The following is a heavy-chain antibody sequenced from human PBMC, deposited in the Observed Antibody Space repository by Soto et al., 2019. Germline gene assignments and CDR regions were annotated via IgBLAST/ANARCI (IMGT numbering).Heavy chain of an antibody. CDR1: GGSFSGYY. Sequence: SETLSRTCAVYGGSFSGYYWSWIRQPPGKGLEWIGEINHSGSTNYNPSLKSRVTISVDTSKNQFSLKLSSVTAADTAVYYCARRARNYDILTGYYGYYYYYGLDVWGQGTTAT. J-gene: IGHJ6*02. D-gene: IGHD3-9*01. CDR2: INHSGST. CDR3: ARRARNYDILTGYYGYYYYYGLDV. V-gene: IGHV4-34*01.